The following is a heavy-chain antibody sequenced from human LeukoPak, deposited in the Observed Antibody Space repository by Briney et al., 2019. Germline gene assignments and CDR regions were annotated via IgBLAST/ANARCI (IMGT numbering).Heavy chain of an antibody. D-gene: IGHD6-13*01. CDR1: GYTFTGYY. Sequence: ASVKVSCKASGYTFTGYYMHWVRQAPGQGLEWMGWINPNSGGTNYAQKFQGRVTMTRDTSISTAYMELSRLRSDDAAVYYCARDPSSSWYFDYWGQGTLVTVSS. V-gene: IGHV1-2*02. CDR2: INPNSGGT. J-gene: IGHJ4*02. CDR3: ARDPSSSWYFDY.